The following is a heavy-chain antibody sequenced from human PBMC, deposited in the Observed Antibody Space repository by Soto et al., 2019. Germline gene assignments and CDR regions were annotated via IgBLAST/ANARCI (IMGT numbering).Heavy chain of an antibody. V-gene: IGHV3-30*18. CDR3: AKGPLRFHYYGDYADNSYVMDV. J-gene: IGHJ6*04. CDR2: ASYGGGTK. Sequence: QMQLVESGGDVVQPGTSLRLSCVASGFTFSAFGMHWVRQAPGKGLEWVAIASYGGGTKYYGDSVQGRFTISRDNSTDTLYLLMNSLREEDTAVYYCAKGPLRFHYYGDYADNSYVMDVWGNGTTITVSS. CDR1: GFTFSAFG. D-gene: IGHD4-17*01.